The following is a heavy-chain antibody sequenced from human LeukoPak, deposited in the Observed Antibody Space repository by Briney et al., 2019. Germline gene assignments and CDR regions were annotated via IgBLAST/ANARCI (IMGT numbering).Heavy chain of an antibody. V-gene: IGHV1-3*01. D-gene: IGHD2-2*01. CDR3: ARDIVVVPAAKGVRYYYGMDV. CDR2: INAGNGNT. Sequence: GASVKVSCKASGGTFSSYAISWVRQAPGQRLEWMGWINAGNGNTKYSQKFQGRVTITRDTSASTAYMELSSLRSEDTAVYYCARDIVVVPAAKGVRYYYGMDVWGQGTTVTVSS. CDR1: GGTFSSYA. J-gene: IGHJ6*02.